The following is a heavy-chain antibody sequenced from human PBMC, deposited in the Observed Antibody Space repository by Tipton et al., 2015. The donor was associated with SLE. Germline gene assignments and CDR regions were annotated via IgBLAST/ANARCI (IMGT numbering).Heavy chain of an antibody. Sequence: GSLRLSYAVSGITYRNYGMHWVRQAPGKGLEWVAFIRNDGRDQHYVDSVKGRFTISRDNSKNTLYLQMNSLRAEDTSVYYCAKNDRSSGWYGGGYFQHWGQGTLVTVSS. V-gene: IGHV3-30*02. CDR1: GITYRNYG. CDR2: IRNDGRDQ. CDR3: AKNDRSSGWYGGGYFQH. J-gene: IGHJ1*01. D-gene: IGHD6-19*01.